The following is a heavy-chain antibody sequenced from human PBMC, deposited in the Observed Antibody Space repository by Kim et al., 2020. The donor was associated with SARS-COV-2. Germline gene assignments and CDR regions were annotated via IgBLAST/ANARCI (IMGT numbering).Heavy chain of an antibody. CDR2: TYYRSKWYN. J-gene: IGHJ6*02. CDR3: ARGTAPQYNWNYFYPPHYYYYGMDV. D-gene: IGHD1-7*01. Sequence: SQTLSLTCAISGDSVSSNSAAWNWIRQSPSRGLEWLGRTYYRSKWYNDYAVSVKSRITINPDTSKNQFSLQLNSVTPEDTAVYYCARGTAPQYNWNYFYPPHYYYYGMDVWGQGTTVTVSS. CDR1: GDSVSSNSAA. V-gene: IGHV6-1*01.